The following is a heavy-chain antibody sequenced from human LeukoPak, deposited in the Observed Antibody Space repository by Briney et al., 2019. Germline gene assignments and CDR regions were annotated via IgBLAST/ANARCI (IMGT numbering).Heavy chain of an antibody. D-gene: IGHD3-10*01. CDR3: AKDRGYYGSGSVG. CDR2: ISSSSSTI. J-gene: IGHJ4*02. CDR1: GFTFSSYE. Sequence: GGSLRLSCAASGFTFSSYEMNWVRQAPGKGLEWVSYISSSSSTIYYADSVKGRFTISRDNSKNTLYLQMNSLRAEDTAVYYCAKDRGYYGSGSVGWGQGTLVTVSS. V-gene: IGHV3-48*03.